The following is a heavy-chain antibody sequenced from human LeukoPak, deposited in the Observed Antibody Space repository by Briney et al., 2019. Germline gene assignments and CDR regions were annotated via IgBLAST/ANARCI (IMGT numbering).Heavy chain of an antibody. CDR3: ARGRLDTAMVTYFDY. D-gene: IGHD5-18*01. J-gene: IGHJ4*02. Sequence: GGSLRLSCAASGFTFSSHWMHWVRQAPGKGLVWVSRINTDGSTTTYADSVKGRFTISRDNAKNTLYLQMNSLRAEDTAVYYCARGRLDTAMVTYFDYWGQGTLVTVSS. CDR2: INTDGSTT. V-gene: IGHV3-74*01. CDR1: GFTFSSHW.